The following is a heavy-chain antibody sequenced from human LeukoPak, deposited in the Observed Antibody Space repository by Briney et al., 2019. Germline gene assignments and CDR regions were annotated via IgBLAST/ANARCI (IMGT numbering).Heavy chain of an antibody. J-gene: IGHJ4*02. D-gene: IGHD6-13*01. CDR3: ARGDLTSIAAAGRPFDY. CDR1: GGSFSGYY. CDR2: INQSGST. Sequence: SETLSLTCAVYGGSFSGYYWSWIRQPPGKGLEWIGEINQSGSTNYNPSLKSRVTISVDTSKNQFSLKLSSVTAADTAVYYCARGDLTSIAAAGRPFDYWGQGTLVTVSS. V-gene: IGHV4-34*01.